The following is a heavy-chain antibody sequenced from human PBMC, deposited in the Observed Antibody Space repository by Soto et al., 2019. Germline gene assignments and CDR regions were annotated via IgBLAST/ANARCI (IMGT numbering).Heavy chain of an antibody. J-gene: IGHJ5*01. Sequence: QVQLQESGPGLMKPSQTLSLTCTVSGGYISSAGSFWSWVRQHPGKGLEWIGYMSPSETTHYNSYLKSRVTISIDTSKNQFSLNLGSVTAADTAVYYCARGYSRPGWFDSWGPGTLVIVSS. CDR2: MSPSETT. CDR3: ARGYSRPGWFDS. D-gene: IGHD5-12*01. CDR1: GGYISSAGSF. V-gene: IGHV4-31*03.